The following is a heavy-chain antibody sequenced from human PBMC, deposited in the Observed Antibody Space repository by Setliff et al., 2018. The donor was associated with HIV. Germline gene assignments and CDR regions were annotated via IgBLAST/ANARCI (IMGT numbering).Heavy chain of an antibody. CDR2: ICYSATT. J-gene: IGHJ4*02. V-gene: IGHV4-59*01. D-gene: IGHD6-13*01. CDR3: ARRSGAAVFYYFDY. Sequence: SETLSLTCAVYGGSLSGFYWTFIRQPPGKGLEWIGTICYSATTNYNPSLKNRVAISVDTSKNQFSLKLTSVTPADTAVYYCARRSGAAVFYYFDYWGQGTLVTVSS. CDR1: GGSLSGFY.